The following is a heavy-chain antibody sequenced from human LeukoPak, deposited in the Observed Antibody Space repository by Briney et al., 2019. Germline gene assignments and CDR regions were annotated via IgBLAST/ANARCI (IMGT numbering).Heavy chain of an antibody. D-gene: IGHD6-19*01. J-gene: IGHJ3*02. CDR2: IYSGGST. Sequence: PGGSLRLSCAASGFTVSSNYMSWVRQAPGKGLEWVSVIYSGGSTYYAGSVKGRFTTSRDNSKNTLYLQMNSLRAEDTAVYYCARSPGAVAADAFDIWGQGTMVTVSS. V-gene: IGHV3-53*01. CDR3: ARSPGAVAADAFDI. CDR1: GFTVSSNY.